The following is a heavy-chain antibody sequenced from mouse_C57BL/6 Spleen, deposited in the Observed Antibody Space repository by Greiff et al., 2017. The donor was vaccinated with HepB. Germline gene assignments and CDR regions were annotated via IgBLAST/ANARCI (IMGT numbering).Heavy chain of an antibody. V-gene: IGHV5-12*01. CDR1: GFTFSDYY. CDR2: ISNGGGST. D-gene: IGHD4-1*01. J-gene: IGHJ4*01. CDR3: ARQLTGTRRAMDY. Sequence: EVQGVESGGGLVQPGGSLKLSCAASGFTFSDYYMYWVRQTPEKRLEWVAYISNGGGSTYYPDTVKGRCTISRDNAKNTLYLQMSRLKSEDTAMYYCARQLTGTRRAMDYWGQGTSVTVSS.